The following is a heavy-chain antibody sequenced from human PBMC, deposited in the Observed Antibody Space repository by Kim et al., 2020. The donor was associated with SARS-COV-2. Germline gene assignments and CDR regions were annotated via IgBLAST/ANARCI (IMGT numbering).Heavy chain of an antibody. CDR2: FSSGGDGT. D-gene: IGHD3-22*01. J-gene: IGHJ4*02. Sequence: GGSLRLSCAASGFTFSSYGMSWVRQAPGKGLECVSGFSSGGDGTYYADSVKGRFTISRDNSKNTLYLQMDSLRAEDTAVYYCARATRASGYYEVYDYWGQGTLVTVSS. CDR3: ARATRASGYYEVYDY. CDR1: GFTFSSYG. V-gene: IGHV3-23*01.